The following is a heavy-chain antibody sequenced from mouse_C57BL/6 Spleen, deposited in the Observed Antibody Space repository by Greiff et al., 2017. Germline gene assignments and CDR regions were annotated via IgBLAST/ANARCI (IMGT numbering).Heavy chain of an antibody. CDR1: GYSFTSYY. J-gene: IGHJ4*01. CDR2: IYPGSGNT. D-gene: IGHD1-1*01. CDR3: ARVGGSSYDYAMDY. V-gene: IGHV1-66*01. Sequence: QVQLQQSGPELVKPGASVKISCKASGYSFTSYYIHWVKQRPGQGLEWIGWIYPGSGNTKYNEKFKGKATLTADTSSSNAYMQLSSLTSEDAAFYYCARVGGSSYDYAMDYWGQGTSVTVSS.